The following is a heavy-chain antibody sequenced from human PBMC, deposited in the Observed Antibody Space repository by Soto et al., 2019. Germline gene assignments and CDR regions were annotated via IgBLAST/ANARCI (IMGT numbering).Heavy chain of an antibody. Sequence: GASVKVSCKASGYIFTSYGISCVRQAPGQGLEWMGWISAYNGNTNYAQKLQGRVTMTTDTSTSTAYMELRSLRSDDTAVYYCARDRVFRGPGYFDYWGQGTLVTVSS. CDR3: ARDRVFRGPGYFDY. CDR1: GYIFTSYG. V-gene: IGHV1-18*04. D-gene: IGHD3-10*01. CDR2: ISAYNGNT. J-gene: IGHJ4*02.